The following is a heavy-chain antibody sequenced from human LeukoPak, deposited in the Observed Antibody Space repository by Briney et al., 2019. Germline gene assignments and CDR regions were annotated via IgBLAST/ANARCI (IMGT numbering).Heavy chain of an antibody. J-gene: IGHJ3*02. V-gene: IGHV4-61*02. CDR1: GGSISSGSYY. Sequence: PSQTLSLTCTVSGGSISSGSYYWNWIRQPAGKGLECIGRIYTSGSTNYNPSLKSRVTMSVDTSKNQFSLKLSSVTAADTAVYYCARDRWEQAIHAFDIWGQGTMVTVSS. CDR2: IYTSGST. D-gene: IGHD1-26*01. CDR3: ARDRWEQAIHAFDI.